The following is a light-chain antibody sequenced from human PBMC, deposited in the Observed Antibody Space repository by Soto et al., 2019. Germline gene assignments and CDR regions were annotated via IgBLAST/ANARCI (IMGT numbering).Light chain of an antibody. Sequence: QSVLTQPASVSGSPGQSITISCTGTSNDFGGYNFVSWYQHHPAKAPKLMIYDVSNRPSGASNRFSGSKSGNTASLTISGLQAEDEAHYYCSSFTSSDTLVVFGGGTKVTVL. CDR1: SNDFGGYNF. V-gene: IGLV2-14*03. J-gene: IGLJ2*01. CDR2: DVS. CDR3: SSFTSSDTLVV.